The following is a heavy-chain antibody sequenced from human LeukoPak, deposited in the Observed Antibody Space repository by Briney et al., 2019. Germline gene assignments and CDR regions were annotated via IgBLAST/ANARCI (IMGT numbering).Heavy chain of an antibody. J-gene: IGHJ3*02. CDR2: INPNSGGT. CDR1: GYTFSAYY. CDR3: ARGTATFRDAFDI. D-gene: IGHD1-1*01. V-gene: IGHV1-2*02. Sequence: GASVKVPCKASGYTFSAYYIHWVRQAPGQGLEWVGWINPNSGGTNYAQKFQGRVTMTRDTSISTAYMELSRLRSDDTAVYYCARGTATFRDAFDIWGQGTMVTVSS.